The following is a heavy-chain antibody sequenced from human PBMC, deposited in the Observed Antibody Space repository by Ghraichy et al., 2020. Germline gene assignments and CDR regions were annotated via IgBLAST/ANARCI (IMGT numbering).Heavy chain of an antibody. Sequence: SETLSLTCTVSGGSINSYYWSWIRQPPGKGLEWIGYIYTSGSTNYNPSLKSRVTISLDTSKNQFSLKVTSVTAADTAVYYCARSKGYDSGWYEFDYWGQGTLVTVSS. CDR1: GGSINSYY. V-gene: IGHV4-4*09. CDR2: IYTSGST. CDR3: ARSKGYDSGWYEFDY. D-gene: IGHD6-19*01. J-gene: IGHJ4*02.